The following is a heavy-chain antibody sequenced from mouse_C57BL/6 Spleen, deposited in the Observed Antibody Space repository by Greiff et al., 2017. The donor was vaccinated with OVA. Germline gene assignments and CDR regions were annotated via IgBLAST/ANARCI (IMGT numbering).Heavy chain of an antibody. CDR2: ISSGGDYI. V-gene: IGHV5-9-1*02. J-gene: IGHJ2*01. Sequence: EVKLMESGEGLVKPGGSLKLSCAASGFTFSSSAMSWVRQTPEKRLEWVAYISSGGDYIYYADTVKGRFTISRDNARNTLYLQMSSLKSEDTAMYYCTRDKGVYWGQGTTLTVSS. CDR1: GFTFSSSA. CDR3: TRDKGVY. D-gene: IGHD3-3*01.